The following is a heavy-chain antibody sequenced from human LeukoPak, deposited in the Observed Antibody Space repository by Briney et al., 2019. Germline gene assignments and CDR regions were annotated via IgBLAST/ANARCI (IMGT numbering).Heavy chain of an antibody. V-gene: IGHV4-34*01. CDR1: GGSFSGYY. Sequence: SETLSLTCAVYGGSFSGYYWSWIRQPPGKGLEWIGEINHSGSTNYNPSLKSRVTISVDTSKNQFSLKLSSVTAADTAVYYCATVTPNWFDPWGQGTLVTVSS. J-gene: IGHJ5*02. CDR2: INHSGST. CDR3: ATVTPNWFDP.